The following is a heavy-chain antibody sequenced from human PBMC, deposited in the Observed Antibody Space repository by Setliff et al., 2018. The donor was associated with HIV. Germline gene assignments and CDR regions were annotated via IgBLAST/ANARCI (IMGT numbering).Heavy chain of an antibody. V-gene: IGHV4-61*01. J-gene: IGHJ5*02. CDR3: ARATSPRPMVRGGYFDP. CDR2: IYKSGTT. Sequence: SETLSLTCTVSGDSINSGSYHWSWIRQPPGKGLEWIGYIYKSGTTNYSPSLKSRVTISAGPSKNQFSLKLASVTAADTAVYYCARATSPRPMVRGGYFDPWGQGTLVTVSS. CDR1: GDSINSGSYH. D-gene: IGHD3-10*01.